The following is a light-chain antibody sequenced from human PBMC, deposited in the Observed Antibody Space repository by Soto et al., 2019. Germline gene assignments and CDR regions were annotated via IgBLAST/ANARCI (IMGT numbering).Light chain of an antibody. CDR1: QGISNTY. J-gene: IGKJ5*01. CDR3: QKYGSSPSD. V-gene: IGKV3-20*01. CDR2: GAS. Sequence: EIVLTHSPDTLSLSPGEIATLSCRAIQGISNTYLAWYQQKPGQAPRLLIYGASFRATGIPDRFTGSGSGTVFTLTITRLEPEDFAVYYCQKYGSSPSDFGQGTRLEIK.